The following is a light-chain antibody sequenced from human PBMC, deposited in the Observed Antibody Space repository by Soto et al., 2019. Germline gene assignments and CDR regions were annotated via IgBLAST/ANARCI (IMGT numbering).Light chain of an antibody. Sequence: QAVVTQPPSVSGAPGQRVTISCTGSSSNIGAGYDVHWYQQLPGTAPKLLIYGNSNRPSRVPDRFSGSKSGTSASLAITGLQAEDEADYYCQSYDRSLSGDVFGTGTKVTVL. V-gene: IGLV1-40*01. CDR2: GNS. J-gene: IGLJ1*01. CDR3: QSYDRSLSGDV. CDR1: SSNIGAGYD.